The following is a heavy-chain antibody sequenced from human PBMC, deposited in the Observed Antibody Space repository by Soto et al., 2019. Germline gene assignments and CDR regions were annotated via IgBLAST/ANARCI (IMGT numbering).Heavy chain of an antibody. Sequence: GESLKISCKGSGYSFTSYWIGWVRQMPGKGLEWMGIIYPGDSDTRYSPSFQGQVTISADKSISTAYLQWSSLKASDTAMYYCARHVLDYYDSSGDAFASWGQGTMVTVSS. J-gene: IGHJ3*02. CDR3: ARHVLDYYDSSGDAFAS. D-gene: IGHD3-22*01. CDR2: IYPGDSDT. V-gene: IGHV5-51*01. CDR1: GYSFTSYW.